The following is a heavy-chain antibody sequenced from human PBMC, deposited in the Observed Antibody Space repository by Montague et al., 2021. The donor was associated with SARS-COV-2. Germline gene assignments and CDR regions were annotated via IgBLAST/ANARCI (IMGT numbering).Heavy chain of an antibody. CDR3: ARADSSGYLWYFDY. D-gene: IGHD3-22*01. CDR2: INTYTGDT. Sequence: SVTVSCKASGYTFTTYGITWVRQAPGQGLEWMGWINTYTGDTVYAQKFQGRVTMTSDTSTSTAYMELRSLRSDDSAVFYCARADSSGYLWYFDYWGQGTLVTVSS. J-gene: IGHJ4*02. V-gene: IGHV1-18*01. CDR1: GYTFTTYG.